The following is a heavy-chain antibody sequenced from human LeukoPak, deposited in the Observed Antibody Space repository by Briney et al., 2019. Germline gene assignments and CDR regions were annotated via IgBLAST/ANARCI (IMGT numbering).Heavy chain of an antibody. CDR2: ISYDGSNK. Sequence: PGGSLRLSCAASGFTFSSYGMHWVRPAPGKGLEWVAVISYDGSNKYYAYSVKGRFTISRDNSKNTLYLQMNSLRAEDTAVYYCAKAVPYYYYGMDVWGQGTTVTVSS. V-gene: IGHV3-30*18. J-gene: IGHJ6*02. CDR3: AKAVPYYYYGMDV. CDR1: GFTFSSYG.